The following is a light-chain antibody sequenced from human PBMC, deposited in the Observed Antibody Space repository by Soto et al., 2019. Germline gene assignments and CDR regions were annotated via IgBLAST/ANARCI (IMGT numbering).Light chain of an antibody. Sequence: DIQMTQSPSFVSASVGDRVTITCRTSRSISTSLNWYLQKPGEAPKLLIYGASSLQSGVPSRFSGRGSGTDFTLTISNLQPEDFAIYYCQQSYTILRTFGQGTKVEIK. CDR3: QQSYTILRT. CDR1: RSISTS. J-gene: IGKJ1*01. V-gene: IGKV1-39*01. CDR2: GAS.